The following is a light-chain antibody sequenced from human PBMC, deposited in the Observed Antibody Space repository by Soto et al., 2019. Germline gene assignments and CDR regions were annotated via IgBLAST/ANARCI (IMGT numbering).Light chain of an antibody. CDR3: SSYAGSNNYVV. Sequence: QSALTQPPSASGSPGQSVTISCTGTSSDVGGYNYVSWYQQHPGKAPKLMIYEVSKRPSGVPDRFSGSKSGNTASLTVSGLQAEDVADYDCSSYAGSNNYVVFGGGTKLTVL. V-gene: IGLV2-8*01. CDR2: EVS. CDR1: SSDVGGYNY. J-gene: IGLJ2*01.